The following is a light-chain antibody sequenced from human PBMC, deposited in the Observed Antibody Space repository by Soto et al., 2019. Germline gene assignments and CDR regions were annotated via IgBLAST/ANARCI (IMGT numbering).Light chain of an antibody. CDR1: SSDVGGYNY. J-gene: IGLJ1*01. CDR2: DVT. Sequence: QSVLTQPASVSVSPGQSITISCTGTSSDVGGYNYVSWYQQHPGKAPKLMIYDVTNRPSGVSNRFSGSKSGNTASLTISGLHAEDEADYYCSSYTSSSTYVFGTGTKVTVL. CDR3: SSYTSSSTYV. V-gene: IGLV2-14*01.